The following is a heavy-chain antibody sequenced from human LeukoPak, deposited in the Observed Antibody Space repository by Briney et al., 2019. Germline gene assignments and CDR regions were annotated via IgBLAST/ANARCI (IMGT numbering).Heavy chain of an antibody. J-gene: IGHJ4*02. D-gene: IGHD3-10*01. CDR2: INHSGST. CDR3: ARGYGSGSYRRWYYFDY. CDR1: GGSCSGYY. V-gene: IGHV4-34*01. Sequence: PSETLSLTCAVYGGSCSGYYWSWIRQPPGKGLEWIGEINHSGSTNYNPSLKSRVTISVDTSKNQFSLKLSSMTAADTAVYYCARGYGSGSYRRWYYFDYWGQGTLVTVSS.